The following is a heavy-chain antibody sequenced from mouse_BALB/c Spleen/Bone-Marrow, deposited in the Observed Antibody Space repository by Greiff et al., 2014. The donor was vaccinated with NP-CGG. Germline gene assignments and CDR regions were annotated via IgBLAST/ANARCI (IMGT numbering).Heavy chain of an antibody. J-gene: IGHJ4*01. CDR2: IHYSGIT. CDR1: GYSITSGYS. CDR3: ARFAGTSYTMDY. V-gene: IGHV3-1*02. D-gene: IGHD4-1*01. Sequence: EVQVVESGPDLVKPSQSLSLTCTVTGYSITSGYSWHWIRQFPGNKLEWMGYIHYSGITVYNPSLRSRISIARDTSKSQFFLQLNSVTTEDTATYYCARFAGTSYTMDYWGQGTSVTVSS.